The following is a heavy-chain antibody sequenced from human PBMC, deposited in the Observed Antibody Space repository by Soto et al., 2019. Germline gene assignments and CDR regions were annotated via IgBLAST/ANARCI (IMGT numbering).Heavy chain of an antibody. CDR3: ARDHGGYGIFDD. J-gene: IGHJ4*02. D-gene: IGHD5-12*01. CDR2: ISGHNGVT. Sequence: QVQLVQSGPEVKKPEASVKVSCKTSGYTFTSSGISWVRQAPGQGPEWMGWISGHNGVTNFARYFQDRVTLTIDSSTTTAYMEVRSLSFADTAIYYCARDHGGYGIFDDWGQGTLVTVSS. CDR1: GYTFTSSG. V-gene: IGHV1-18*04.